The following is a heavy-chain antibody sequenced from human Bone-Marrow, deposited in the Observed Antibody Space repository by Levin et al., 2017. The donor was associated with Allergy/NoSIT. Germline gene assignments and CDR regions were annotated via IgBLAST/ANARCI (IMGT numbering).Heavy chain of an antibody. CDR1: GITFTDAW. J-gene: IGHJ4*02. Sequence: GGSLRLSCAASGITFTDAWMSWVRQAPGKGLEWVGRIESTTDGGTPDYAAPVQGRFTISRDDSQNTFYLQMNSLRIDDTAVYYCVIEHDSDYSYRVYWGQGTLVTVSS. CDR2: IESTTDGGTP. CDR3: VIEHDSDYSYRVY. V-gene: IGHV3-15*04. D-gene: IGHD4-11*01.